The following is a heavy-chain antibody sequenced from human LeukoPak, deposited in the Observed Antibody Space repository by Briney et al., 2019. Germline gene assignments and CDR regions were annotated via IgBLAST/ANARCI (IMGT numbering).Heavy chain of an antibody. CDR3: AKDQIDYYYGMDV. Sequence: GGSLRLSCAASGFTFSSYGMDWVRQAPGKGLEWVAVISYDGSNKYYADSVKGRFTISRDNSKNTLYLQMNSLRAEDTAVYYCAKDQIDYYYGMDVWGQGTTVTVSS. V-gene: IGHV3-30*18. CDR1: GFTFSSYG. CDR2: ISYDGSNK. J-gene: IGHJ6*02.